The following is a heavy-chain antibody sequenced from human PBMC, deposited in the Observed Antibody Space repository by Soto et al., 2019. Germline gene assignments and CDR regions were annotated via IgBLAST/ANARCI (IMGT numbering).Heavy chain of an antibody. Sequence: QVQLQESGPGLVKPSQTLSLTCTVSGGSISSGNYYWSWIRQPPGKGLEWIGHIYYSGSTYYNPSLKSRVTISADTSKNKLSLKLSSVTAADTAVYYCARTPLTGNKRDYYFDYWGQGTLVTVSS. J-gene: IGHJ4*02. CDR3: ARTPLTGNKRDYYFDY. D-gene: IGHD3-9*01. V-gene: IGHV4-30-4*01. CDR1: GGSISSGNYY. CDR2: IYYSGST.